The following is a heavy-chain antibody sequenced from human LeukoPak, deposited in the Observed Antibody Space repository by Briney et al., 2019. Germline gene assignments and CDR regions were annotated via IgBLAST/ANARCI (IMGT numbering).Heavy chain of an antibody. CDR2: IWYDGSNT. Sequence: GGSLRLSCAASGFTFSSYGMHWVRQAPGKGLEWVAVIWYDGSNTYYADSVKGRFTISRDISKNTLYVQMNSLRVEDTAVYCCARDRFCSTTSCYPGFFDYWGQGTLVTVSS. D-gene: IGHD2-2*01. V-gene: IGHV3-33*01. CDR1: GFTFSSYG. CDR3: ARDRFCSTTSCYPGFFDY. J-gene: IGHJ4*02.